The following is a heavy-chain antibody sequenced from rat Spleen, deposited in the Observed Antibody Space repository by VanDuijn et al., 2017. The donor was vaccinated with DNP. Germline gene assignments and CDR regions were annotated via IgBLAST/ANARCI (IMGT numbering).Heavy chain of an antibody. CDR2: IGSPAYAP. D-gene: IGHD4-3*01. J-gene: IGHJ2*01. CDR1: GFTFSDYN. V-gene: IGHV5-22*01. Sequence: EVQLVESGGGLVQPGRSLKLSCAASGFTFSDYNLAWVRQAPKKGLEWVAYIGSPAYAPYYTDSVKGRFAISRDNAKSTLYLQMNSLRSEDMATYYCVRWNSGHFDYWGQGVMVTVSS. CDR3: VRWNSGHFDY.